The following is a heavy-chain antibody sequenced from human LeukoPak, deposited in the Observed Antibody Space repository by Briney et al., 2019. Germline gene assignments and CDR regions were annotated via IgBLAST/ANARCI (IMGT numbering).Heavy chain of an antibody. CDR2: ISGSDGST. D-gene: IGHD3-22*01. Sequence: GGSLRLSCAASGFTFSTYAMSWVRQAPGKGLEWVSAISGSDGSTYNADCVKGRFTISRDNSENTLYLQMSSLRAEDTAVYYCARGGEVYYDSSGYYAGWGQGTLVTVSS. CDR1: GFTFSTYA. J-gene: IGHJ4*02. V-gene: IGHV3-23*01. CDR3: ARGGEVYYDSSGYYAG.